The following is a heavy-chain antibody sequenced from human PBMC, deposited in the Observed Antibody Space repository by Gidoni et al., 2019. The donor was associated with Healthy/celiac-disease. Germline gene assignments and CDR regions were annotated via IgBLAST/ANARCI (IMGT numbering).Heavy chain of an antibody. D-gene: IGHD3-3*01. J-gene: IGHJ4*02. V-gene: IGHV3-48*03. Sequence: EVQLVESGGGLVQPGGSLSLACAASGFTFSSYERNWVRQAPGKGLEWVSYISSSGSTIYYADSVKGRFTISRDNAKNSLYLQMNSLRAEDTAVYYCARVGRVEDFDYWGQGTLVTVSS. CDR2: ISSSGSTI. CDR1: GFTFSSYE. CDR3: ARVGRVEDFDY.